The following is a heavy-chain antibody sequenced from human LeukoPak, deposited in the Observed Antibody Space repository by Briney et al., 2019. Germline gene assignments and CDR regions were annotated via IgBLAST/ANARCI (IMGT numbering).Heavy chain of an antibody. Sequence: GGSLRLSCAASGFTFSSYGMHWVRQAPGKGLEWVAFIRCDGSNKYYADSVKGRFTIYRDNSKNTLHLQMNSLRAEDTAVYYCAKDSNQPWGYKWFDPWGQGSLVTVSS. CDR3: AKDSNQPWGYKWFDP. CDR2: IRCDGSNK. V-gene: IGHV3-30*02. D-gene: IGHD3-16*01. J-gene: IGHJ5*02. CDR1: GFTFSSYG.